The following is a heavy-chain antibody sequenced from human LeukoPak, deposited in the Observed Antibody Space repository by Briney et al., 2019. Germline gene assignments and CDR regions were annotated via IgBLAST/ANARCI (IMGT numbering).Heavy chain of an antibody. D-gene: IGHD4-17*01. V-gene: IGHV3-23*01. CDR1: GFTFSNFA. CDR3: AKDGGDYDLDY. J-gene: IGHJ4*02. CDR2: ISGSGDYT. Sequence: GGSLRLSCVASGFTFSNFAMGWVRQAPGKGLEWISGISGSGDYTYQADSVKGRFTISRENSKNTLYLQMNSLRAEDTAVYYCAKDGGDYDLDYWGQGTLVTVSS.